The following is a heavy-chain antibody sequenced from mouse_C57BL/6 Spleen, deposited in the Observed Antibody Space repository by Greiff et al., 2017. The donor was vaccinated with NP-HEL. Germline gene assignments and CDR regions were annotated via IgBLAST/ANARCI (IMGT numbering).Heavy chain of an antibody. CDR1: GYSITSGYY. CDR3: ARPLYDYDEDYAMDY. V-gene: IGHV3-6*01. CDR2: ISYDGSN. D-gene: IGHD2-4*01. J-gene: IGHJ4*01. Sequence: ESGPGLVKPSQSLSLTCSVTGYSITSGYYWNWIRQFPGNKLEWMGYISYDGSNNYNPSLKNRISITRDTSKNQFFLKLNSVTTEDTATYYCARPLYDYDEDYAMDYWGQGTSVTVSS.